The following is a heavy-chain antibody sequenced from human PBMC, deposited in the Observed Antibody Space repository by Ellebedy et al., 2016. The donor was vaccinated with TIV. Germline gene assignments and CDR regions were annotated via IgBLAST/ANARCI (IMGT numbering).Heavy chain of an antibody. CDR3: ARFVDYDISGYYWYNFDY. Sequence: SETLSLTXSVSGGSISSYYWSWIREPPGKGLEWIGHIYYTGSTNYNPSLKSRVTISVDTSKSQLSLELSSVTAADTAVYYCARFVDYDISGYYWYNFDYWGQGTLVTVSS. D-gene: IGHD3-22*01. CDR2: IYYTGST. V-gene: IGHV4-59*01. J-gene: IGHJ4*02. CDR1: GGSISSYY.